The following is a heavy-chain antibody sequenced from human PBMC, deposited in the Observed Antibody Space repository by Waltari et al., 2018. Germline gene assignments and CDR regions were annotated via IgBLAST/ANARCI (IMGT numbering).Heavy chain of an antibody. CDR2: ISGSGGST. CDR1: GFTFSSYA. Sequence: EVQLLESGGGLVQPGGSLRLSCAASGFTFSSYAMSWVRQAPGKGLEWVSAISGSGGSTYYADSGEGRFTISRDNSKNTLYLQMNSLRAEDTAVYYCAKDSRYSYGFDYWGQGTLVTVSS. D-gene: IGHD5-18*01. V-gene: IGHV3-23*01. J-gene: IGHJ4*02. CDR3: AKDSRYSYGFDY.